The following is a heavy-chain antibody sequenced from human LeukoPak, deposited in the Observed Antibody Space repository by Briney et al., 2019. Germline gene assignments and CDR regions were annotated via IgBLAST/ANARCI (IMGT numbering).Heavy chain of an antibody. CDR3: ARGVTIGPSYYYIDV. Sequence: SVPTLLNPPQTLTLSCSFSGSSLSTSGVGVGWIRQPPGIALELLALIHWDDDERYSPSLKSRLSINKDTSKNHVFPTKTNMNPVDTATYYCARGVTIGPSYYYIDVWGKGTTVTVSS. D-gene: IGHD5-24*01. CDR2: IHWDDDE. CDR1: GSSLSTSGVG. V-gene: IGHV2-5*02. J-gene: IGHJ6*03.